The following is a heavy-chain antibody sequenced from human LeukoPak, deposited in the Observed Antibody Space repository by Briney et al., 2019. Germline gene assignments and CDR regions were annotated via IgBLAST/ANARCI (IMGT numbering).Heavy chain of an antibody. CDR3: TRGRDTTGYFVY. V-gene: IGHV7-4-1*02. D-gene: IGHD3-22*01. J-gene: IGHJ4*02. CDR1: GYTFTNFN. Sequence: ALVKVSWKGSGYTFTNFNFNWVRLAPGPGLEGMGWIDTTTGNPTYAQGFTGRFVFSLDTSVSTTYLQISSLKAEDTAVYYCTRGRDTTGYFVYWGQGTLVTVSS. CDR2: IDTTTGNP.